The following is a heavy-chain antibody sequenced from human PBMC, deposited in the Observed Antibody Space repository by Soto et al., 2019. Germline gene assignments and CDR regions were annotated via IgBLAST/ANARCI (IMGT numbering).Heavy chain of an antibody. CDR2: INPNSGGT. V-gene: IGHV1-2*02. CDR3: ARGTFTIFGVVIITPYYYYGMDV. CDR1: GYTFPGYY. D-gene: IGHD3-3*01. Sequence: ASVKVSCKASGYTFPGYYMHWVRQAPGQGLEWMGWINPNSGGTNYAQKFRGRVTMTRDTSISTAYMELSRLRSDDTAVYYCARGTFTIFGVVIITPYYYYGMDVWGQGTTVTVSS. J-gene: IGHJ6*02.